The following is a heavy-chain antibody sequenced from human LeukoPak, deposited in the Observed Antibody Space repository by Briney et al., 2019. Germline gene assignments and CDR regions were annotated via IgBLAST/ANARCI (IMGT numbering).Heavy chain of an antibody. D-gene: IGHD5-24*01. CDR2: ISPTGGST. CDR3: ARDNSVRDEAWWFYP. Sequence: GAPVKPSCKASGCTFTSYHITWVRRAPGQGPGCMGLISPTGGSTVYAQNSQGRVTLTRDMSTSKEYLELSSLRSEDTAVYYCARDNSVRDEAWWFYPWSQGTLVTVSS. J-gene: IGHJ5*02. CDR1: GCTFTSYH. V-gene: IGHV1-46*01.